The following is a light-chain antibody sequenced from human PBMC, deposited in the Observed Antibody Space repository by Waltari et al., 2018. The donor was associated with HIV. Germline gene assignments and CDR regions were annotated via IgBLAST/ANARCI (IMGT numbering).Light chain of an antibody. V-gene: IGLV1-51*01. Sequence: QSVLTQPPSVSAAPGQKVTISCSGSSSNIGSRSVSWYQHLPGRAPKLLLYDNNERPSGIPGRFSGSKSGTSATLGITGLQTGDEADYYCAAWGDSLTSYVFGTGTKVTVL. CDR2: DNN. J-gene: IGLJ1*01. CDR1: SSNIGSRS. CDR3: AAWGDSLTSYV.